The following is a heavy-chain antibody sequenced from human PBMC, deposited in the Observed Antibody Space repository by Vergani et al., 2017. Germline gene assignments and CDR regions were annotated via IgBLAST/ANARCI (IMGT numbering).Heavy chain of an antibody. CDR1: GYTLSKLS. V-gene: IGHV1-24*01. CDR3: ATTRSPGVRGVSRHTDV. Sequence: QVQLLQSGAEVKKPGASVKVSCKVAGYTLSKLSIHWVRQAPGKGLEWMGGFDPEDGERVYAQKFQGRITMTEDTSTDTAYMELSSLRSEDAAVYYCATTRSPGVRGVSRHTDVWGRETTFTVSS. J-gene: IGHJ6*03. CDR2: FDPEDGER. D-gene: IGHD3-10*01.